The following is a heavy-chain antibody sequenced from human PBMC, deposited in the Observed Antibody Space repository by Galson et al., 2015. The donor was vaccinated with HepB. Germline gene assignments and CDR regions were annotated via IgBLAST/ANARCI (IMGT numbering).Heavy chain of an antibody. Sequence: SLRLSCAASGFTFSSYAMHWVRQAPGKGLEWVAVISYDGSNKYYADSVKGRFTISRDNSKNTLYLQMNSLRAEDTAVYYCARDHGALWPARPTYYFDYWGQGTLVTVSS. CDR2: ISYDGSNK. V-gene: IGHV3-30*04. CDR1: GFTFSSYA. J-gene: IGHJ4*02. D-gene: IGHD2-21*01. CDR3: ARDHGALWPARPTYYFDY.